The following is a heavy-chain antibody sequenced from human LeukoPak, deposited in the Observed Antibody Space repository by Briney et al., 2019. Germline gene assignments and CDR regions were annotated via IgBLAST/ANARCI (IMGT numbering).Heavy chain of an antibody. D-gene: IGHD3-10*01. CDR3: AKAYYYGSGSNYKHFDH. J-gene: IGHJ4*02. CDR1: GFTFSNYA. Sequence: GGSLRLSCAASGFTFSNYAMSWVRQAPGKGLDWVSAISGDAGSTFYADSVKGRFTVSRDSSKNTLYLQMSCLRAEDTAVYYCAKAYYYGSGSNYKHFDHWGQGTLVTVSS. V-gene: IGHV3-23*01. CDR2: ISGDAGST.